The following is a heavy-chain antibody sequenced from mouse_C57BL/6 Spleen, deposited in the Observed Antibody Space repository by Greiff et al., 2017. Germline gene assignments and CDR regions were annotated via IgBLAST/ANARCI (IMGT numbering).Heavy chain of an antibody. CDR1: GFNIKDDY. J-gene: IGHJ3*01. V-gene: IGHV14-4*01. D-gene: IGHD2-13*01. CDR3: TPMDGDSRRFAY. CDR2: IDPENGGT. Sequence: VQLQQPGAELVRPGASVKLSCTASGFNIKDDYMHWVKQRPEQGLEWIGWIDPENGGTEYASKFTGKATITADKSSNTAYLQLSSLTSEDTAVYYCTPMDGDSRRFAYWGQGTLVTVSA.